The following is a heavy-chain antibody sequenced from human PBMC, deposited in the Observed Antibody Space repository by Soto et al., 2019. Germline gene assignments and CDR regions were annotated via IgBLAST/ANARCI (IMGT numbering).Heavy chain of an antibody. CDR3: ATWSRSVTGTDY. J-gene: IGHJ4*02. Sequence: EVQLLESGGGLVQPGGSLRFSCAASGFTFSIHAMGWVRQAPGKGLEWVSSISDSGGSTYYADSVKGRFTISRDKSKNTLYRQMNSLRTEDTAVDDCATWSRSVTGTDYWGQGTLVTDSS. CDR1: GFTFSIHA. CDR2: ISDSGGST. V-gene: IGHV3-23*01. D-gene: IGHD2-21*02.